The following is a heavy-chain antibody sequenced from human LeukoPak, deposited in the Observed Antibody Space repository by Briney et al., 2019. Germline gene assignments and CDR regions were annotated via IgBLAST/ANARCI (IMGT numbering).Heavy chain of an antibody. Sequence: VSVKVSCKASGYTFTSYGISWVRQAPGQGLEWMGWISAYNGNTNYAQKLQGRVTMTTDTSTSTAYMELRSLRSDDTAVYYCARSEGSSSVVYFDYWGQGTLVTVSS. J-gene: IGHJ4*02. CDR3: ARSEGSSSVVYFDY. V-gene: IGHV1-18*01. D-gene: IGHD6-6*01. CDR1: GYTFTSYG. CDR2: ISAYNGNT.